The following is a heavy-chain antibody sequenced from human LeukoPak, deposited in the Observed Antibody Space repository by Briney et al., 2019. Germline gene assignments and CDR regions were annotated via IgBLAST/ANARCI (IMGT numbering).Heavy chain of an antibody. CDR1: GDSISSGFYY. CDR3: AREPVTRFYYYYHMDV. D-gene: IGHD4-17*01. V-gene: IGHV4-61*02. CDR2: IFTSGST. Sequence: SETLSLTCTVSGDSISSGFYYWSWIRQPAGKGLEWIGRIFTSGSTNYNPSLKSRVTISIDTSKNQFSLKLSSVTAADTAVYYCAREPVTRFYYYYHMDVWGKGTTVTISS. J-gene: IGHJ6*03.